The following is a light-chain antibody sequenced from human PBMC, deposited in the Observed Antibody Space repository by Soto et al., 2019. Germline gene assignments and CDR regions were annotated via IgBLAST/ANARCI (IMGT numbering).Light chain of an antibody. Sequence: DIPMTQSPSSLSASVGDRVTITCRASQSINTYLNWYQQKSGKAPKLLIHGASNLQSGVPSRFSGGGSGTDFSLTISSLQPEDSAVYFCQQTYTSLMWTFGQGTKVQIK. V-gene: IGKV1-39*01. CDR2: GAS. CDR3: QQTYTSLMWT. J-gene: IGKJ1*01. CDR1: QSINTY.